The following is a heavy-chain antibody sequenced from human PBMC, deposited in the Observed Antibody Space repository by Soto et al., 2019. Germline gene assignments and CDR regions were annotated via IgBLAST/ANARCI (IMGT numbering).Heavy chain of an antibody. Sequence: GGSLRLSCAASGFTFSSYDMHWVRQATGKGLEWVSAIGTAGDTYYPGSVKGRFTISRENAKNSLYLQMNSLRAEDTAVYYCARGGAPEECLDYYDSSGSYPGHYWGQGTLVTVSS. J-gene: IGHJ4*02. CDR3: ARGGAPEECLDYYDSSGSYPGHY. CDR1: GFTFSSYD. V-gene: IGHV3-13*01. D-gene: IGHD3-22*01. CDR2: IGTAGDT.